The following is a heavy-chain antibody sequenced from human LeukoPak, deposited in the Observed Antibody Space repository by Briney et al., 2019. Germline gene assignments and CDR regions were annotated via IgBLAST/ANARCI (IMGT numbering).Heavy chain of an antibody. D-gene: IGHD3-10*01. V-gene: IGHV1-69*04. J-gene: IGHJ3*02. CDR2: IIPILGIA. CDR1: GGTFSSYA. Sequence: GASVKVSCKASGGTFSSYAISWVRQAPGQGLEWMGRIIPILGIANYAQKFQGRVTITADKSTSTAYMELSSLRSEDTAVYYCADSSGGGSGSYRDAFDIWGQGTMVAVSS. CDR3: ADSSGGGSGSYRDAFDI.